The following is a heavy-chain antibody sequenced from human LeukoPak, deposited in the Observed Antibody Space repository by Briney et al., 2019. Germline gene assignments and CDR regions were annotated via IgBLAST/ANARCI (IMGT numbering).Heavy chain of an antibody. D-gene: IGHD6-19*01. CDR3: ARSERYSSGWYFYFDY. V-gene: IGHV4-59*01. CDR1: GGSIRSYY. Sequence: SETLSLTCTVSGGSIRSYYWSWIRQPPGKGLEWIGYIYYSGNTNYNPSLKSRVTISVDTSKNQFSLNLSSVTAADTAVYYCARSERYSSGWYFYFDYWGQGTLVTVSS. CDR2: IYYSGNT. J-gene: IGHJ4*02.